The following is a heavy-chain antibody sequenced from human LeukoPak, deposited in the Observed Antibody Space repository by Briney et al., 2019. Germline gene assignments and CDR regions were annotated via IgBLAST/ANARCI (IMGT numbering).Heavy chain of an antibody. CDR1: GGSISSYY. J-gene: IGHJ4*02. D-gene: IGHD5-18*01. CDR3: ARSDGYSYGYYFDY. Sequence: SETLSLTCTVSGGSISSYYWSWLRQPPAKGLEWLGYIYYSGSTNYNPSLKSRVTISVDTSKNQFSLKLSSVTAADTAVYYCARSDGYSYGYYFDYWGQGTLVTVSS. V-gene: IGHV4-59*08. CDR2: IYYSGST.